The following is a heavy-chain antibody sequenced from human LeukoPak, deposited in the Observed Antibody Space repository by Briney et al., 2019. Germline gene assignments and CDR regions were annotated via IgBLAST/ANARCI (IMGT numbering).Heavy chain of an antibody. V-gene: IGHV1-2*02. Sequence: ASVKVSCKASGYTFTGYYMHWVRQAPGQGLEWMGWINPNSGGTNYAQKFQGRVTMTRDTSISTAYMELSRLRSDDTAGYYCARGPGRRIYGDYVDHWGQGTLVTVSS. D-gene: IGHD4-17*01. CDR3: ARGPGRRIYGDYVDH. J-gene: IGHJ4*02. CDR1: GYTFTGYY. CDR2: INPNSGGT.